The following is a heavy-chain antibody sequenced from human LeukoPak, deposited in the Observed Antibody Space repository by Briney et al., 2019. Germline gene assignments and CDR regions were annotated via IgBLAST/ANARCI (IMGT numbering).Heavy chain of an antibody. CDR3: ARENGGWYYFDY. Sequence: ASVKVSCKASGGTFSSYAISWLRQAPGQGLEWMGGIIPTFGTANYAQKFQGRVTITTDESTSTAYMELSSLRSEDTAVYYCARENGGWYYFDYWGQGALVTVSS. D-gene: IGHD6-19*01. V-gene: IGHV1-69*05. J-gene: IGHJ4*02. CDR1: GGTFSSYA. CDR2: IIPTFGTA.